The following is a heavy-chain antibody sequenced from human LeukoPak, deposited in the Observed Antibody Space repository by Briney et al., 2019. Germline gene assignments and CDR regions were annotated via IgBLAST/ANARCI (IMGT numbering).Heavy chain of an antibody. CDR1: GFTFSSYW. CDR2: INSDGSST. D-gene: IGHD6-13*01. Sequence: GGSLRLSCAASGFTFSSYWMHWVRQAPGKGLVWVSRINSDGSSTSYADSVKGRFTISRDNAKNTLYLQMNSLRAEDTAVYYCARASSSWANFDYWGQGILVTVSS. CDR3: ARASSSWANFDY. V-gene: IGHV3-74*01. J-gene: IGHJ4*02.